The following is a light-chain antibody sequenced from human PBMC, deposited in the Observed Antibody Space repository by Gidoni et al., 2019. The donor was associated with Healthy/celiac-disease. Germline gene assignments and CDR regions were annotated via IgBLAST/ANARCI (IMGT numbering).Light chain of an antibody. CDR1: QSVLYSSNNKNC. J-gene: IGKJ3*01. Sequence: DIVMTQSPDSLAVSLGERATINCKSSQSVLYSSNNKNCLAWYQQKPGQPPKLLIYWASTRESGVPDRFSGSGSGTDFTLTISSLQAEDVAVYYCQQYYSTPFTFXPXTKVDIK. CDR2: WAS. V-gene: IGKV4-1*01. CDR3: QQYYSTPFT.